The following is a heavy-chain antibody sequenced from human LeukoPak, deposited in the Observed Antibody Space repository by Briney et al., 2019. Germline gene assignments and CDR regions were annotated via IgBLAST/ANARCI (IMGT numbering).Heavy chain of an antibody. Sequence: KSGGSLRLSCAASGFTFSSYAMSWVRQAPGKGLEWVSAISGSGGGTYYADSVKGRFTISRDNSKNTLYLQMNSLRAEDTAVYYCAKDRKRITIFGVVIISNPNSLDYWGQGTLVTVSS. V-gene: IGHV3-23*01. CDR2: ISGSGGGT. D-gene: IGHD3-3*01. CDR3: AKDRKRITIFGVVIISNPNSLDY. J-gene: IGHJ4*02. CDR1: GFTFSSYA.